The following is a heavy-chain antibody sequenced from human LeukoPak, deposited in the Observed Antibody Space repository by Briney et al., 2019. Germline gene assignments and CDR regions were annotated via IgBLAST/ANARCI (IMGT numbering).Heavy chain of an antibody. D-gene: IGHD3-16*01. CDR1: GYTFTSYG. V-gene: IGHV1-2*02. J-gene: IGHJ4*02. CDR3: ARGGKADPVDY. Sequence: ASVKVSCKASGYTFTSYGISWVRQAPGQGLEWMGWINPNSGGTNYAQKFQGRVTMTRDTSISTAYMELSRLRSDDTAVYYCARGGKADPVDYWGQGTLVTVSS. CDR2: INPNSGGT.